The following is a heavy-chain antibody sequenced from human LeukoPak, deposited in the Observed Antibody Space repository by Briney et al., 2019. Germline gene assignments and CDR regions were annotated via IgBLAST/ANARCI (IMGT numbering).Heavy chain of an antibody. D-gene: IGHD3-22*01. V-gene: IGHV1-69*05. CDR3: ASARDYYDSSPGS. CDR1: GGTFSSYA. CDR2: IIPIFGTA. J-gene: IGHJ5*02. Sequence: ASVKVSCKASGGTFSSYAISWVRQAPGQGLEWMGGIIPIFGTANYAQKFQGRVTTTTDESTSTAYMELSSLRSEDTAVYYCASARDYYDSSPGSWGQGTLVTVSS.